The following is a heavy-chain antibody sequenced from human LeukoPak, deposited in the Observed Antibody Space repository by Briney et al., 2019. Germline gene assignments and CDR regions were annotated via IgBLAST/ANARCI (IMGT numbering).Heavy chain of an antibody. V-gene: IGHV1-3*01. CDR3: ARDIYCRSTSCFSWFAP. J-gene: IGHJ5*02. D-gene: IGHD2-2*01. Sequence: GASVKVSCKASGYTFTSYAMHWVRQAPGQRLEWMGWINAGNGNTKYSQKFQGRVTITRDTSASTAYMELSSLRSEETAVSYCARDIYCRSTSCFSWFAPWGKGPLVTVSS. CDR2: INAGNGNT. CDR1: GYTFTSYA.